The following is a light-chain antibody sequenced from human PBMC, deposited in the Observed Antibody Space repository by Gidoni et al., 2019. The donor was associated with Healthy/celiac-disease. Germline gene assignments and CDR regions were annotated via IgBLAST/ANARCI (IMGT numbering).Light chain of an antibody. CDR2: WAS. CDR3: QQYYSTPH. Sequence: DIVMTQSPDSLAVSLGERATINCKSSQSVLYSSNNKKYLAWYQQKPGQPPKLLIYWASTRESGVPDRFSGSGSGTDFTLTISSLQAEDVAVYYCQQYYSTPHFXXXTKLEIK. CDR1: QSVLYSSNNKKY. V-gene: IGKV4-1*01. J-gene: IGKJ2*01.